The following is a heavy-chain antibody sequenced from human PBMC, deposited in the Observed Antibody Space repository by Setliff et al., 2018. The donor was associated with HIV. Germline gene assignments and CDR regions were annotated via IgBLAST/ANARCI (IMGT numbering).Heavy chain of an antibody. D-gene: IGHD6-19*01. Sequence: ASVKVSCKASGYTFTNSDINRVRQATGQGLGWMGWMNPNSGNTGYAQKFQGRVIMTRDTSITTAYMELSSLRSDDTAVYYCARGAWYTSGWYSSRYMDVWGKGTTVTVSS. CDR2: MNPNSGNT. V-gene: IGHV1-8*02. CDR3: ARGAWYTSGWYSSRYMDV. J-gene: IGHJ6*03. CDR1: GYTFTNSD.